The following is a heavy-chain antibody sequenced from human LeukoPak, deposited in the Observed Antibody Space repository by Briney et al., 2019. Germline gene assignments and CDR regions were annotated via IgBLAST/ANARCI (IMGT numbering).Heavy chain of an antibody. CDR1: GGTFSSYA. V-gene: IGHV1-69*13. CDR3: ARAGQQYYYDSSGSNWFDP. CDR2: IIPIFGTA. Sequence: ASVKVSCKASGGTFSSYAISWVRQAPGQGLEWMGGIIPIFGTANYAQKFQGRVTITADESTSTAYMELSSLRSEDTAVYYCARAGQQYYYDSSGSNWFDPWGQGTLVTVSS. D-gene: IGHD3-22*01. J-gene: IGHJ5*02.